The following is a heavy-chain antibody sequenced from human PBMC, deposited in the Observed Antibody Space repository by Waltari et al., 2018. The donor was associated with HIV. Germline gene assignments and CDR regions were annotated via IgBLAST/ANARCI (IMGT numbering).Heavy chain of an antibody. J-gene: IGHJ4*02. Sequence: QVQLVQSGAEVKKHGASVTVSATVSGYTLTDLSMHRLRQAPGKGLEWMGGFDPEDGETIYAQKLQGRVTMTEDTSTDTAYMELSSLRSEDTAVYYCATDLQYRRQSADYWGQGTLVTVSS. CDR3: ATDLQYRRQSADY. V-gene: IGHV1-24*01. CDR2: FDPEDGET. D-gene: IGHD4-4*01. CDR1: GYTLTDLS.